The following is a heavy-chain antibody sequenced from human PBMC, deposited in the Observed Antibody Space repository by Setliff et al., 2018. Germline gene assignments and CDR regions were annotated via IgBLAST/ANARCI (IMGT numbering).Heavy chain of an antibody. CDR2: IIPILGIA. Sequence: ASVKVSCKASGGTFSSYAISWVRQAPGQGLEWMGGIIPILGIANYAQKFQGRVTITADKSTSTAYMELSSLRSEDTAVYYCAKDIYGSGSYAVGGYFDYWGQGAQVTVSS. J-gene: IGHJ4*02. V-gene: IGHV1-69*10. CDR1: GGTFSSYA. D-gene: IGHD3-10*01. CDR3: AKDIYGSGSYAVGGYFDY.